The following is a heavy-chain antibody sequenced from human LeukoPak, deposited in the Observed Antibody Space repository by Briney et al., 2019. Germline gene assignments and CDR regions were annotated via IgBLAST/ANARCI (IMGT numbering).Heavy chain of an antibody. J-gene: IGHJ4*02. CDR1: GFTFNKAW. CDR2: ISGSGGST. CDR3: AKTEVAGPILGDY. V-gene: IGHV3-23*01. D-gene: IGHD6-19*01. Sequence: PGGSLRLSCAASGFTFNKAWMSWVRQAPGKGLEWVSAISGSGGSTYYADSVKGRFTISRDNSKNTLYLQMNSLRAEDTAVYYCAKTEVAGPILGDYWGQGTLVTVSS.